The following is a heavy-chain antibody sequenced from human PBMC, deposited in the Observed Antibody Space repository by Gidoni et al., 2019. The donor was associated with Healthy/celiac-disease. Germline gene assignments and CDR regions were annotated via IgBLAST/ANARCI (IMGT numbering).Heavy chain of an antibody. Sequence: QVQLVQSGAEVTKPGSSVKVSCQASGGTSISYAISWGRQAPGQGLEWMGRIIPILGIANYAQKFQGRVTITADKSTSTAYMKLSSLRSEDTAVYYCARDGHFDWLLPRGFDPWGQGTLVTVSS. CDR2: IIPILGIA. J-gene: IGHJ5*02. D-gene: IGHD3-9*01. CDR1: GGTSISYA. V-gene: IGHV1-69*09. CDR3: ARDGHFDWLLPRGFDP.